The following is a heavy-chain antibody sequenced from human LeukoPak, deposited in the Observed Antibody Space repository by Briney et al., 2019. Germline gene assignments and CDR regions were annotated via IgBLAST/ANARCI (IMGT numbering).Heavy chain of an antibody. CDR1: GFTFSSYS. CDR2: ISSSSSYI. J-gene: IGHJ6*02. D-gene: IGHD6-13*01. V-gene: IGHV3-21*01. Sequence: GGSLRLSCAASGFTFSSYSMNWVRQAPGKGLEWVSSISSSSSYIYYADSVKGRFTISRDNAKNSLYLQMNSLRAEDTAVYYCARDADSSSWSMYYYYGMDVWGQGTTVTVSS. CDR3: ARDADSSSWSMYYYYGMDV.